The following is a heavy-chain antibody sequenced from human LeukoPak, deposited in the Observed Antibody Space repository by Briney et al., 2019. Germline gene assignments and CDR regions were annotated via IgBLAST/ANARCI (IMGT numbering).Heavy chain of an antibody. Sequence: GTSVKSSCKSSGFTLVNSAVHWVRQARGQSLEWIGWIVVGSGDATYAQRFQERRTITRDKSTSTAYMELRSLRSEDTAVYYCAADRHLGVTTGFGCWGQGSLVTVSS. D-gene: IGHD1-26*01. CDR3: AADRHLGVTTGFGC. CDR2: IVVGSGDA. V-gene: IGHV1-58*01. CDR1: GFTLVNSA. J-gene: IGHJ1*01.